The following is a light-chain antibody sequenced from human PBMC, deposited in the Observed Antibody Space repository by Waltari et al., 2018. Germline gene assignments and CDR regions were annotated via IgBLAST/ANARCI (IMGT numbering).Light chain of an antibody. CDR2: GTS. CDR3: QQGYGNPIT. CDR1: RSLNNY. V-gene: IGKV1-39*01. Sequence: DIQMTQSPSSMSASIGDRVTITCRASRSLNNYLNWYQQVPGRAPKLLIYGTSNVHSWVPSRFSGSGSGTECTLTFSGLQPEDFATDSCQQGYGNPITFGGGTTLEIK. J-gene: IGKJ4*01.